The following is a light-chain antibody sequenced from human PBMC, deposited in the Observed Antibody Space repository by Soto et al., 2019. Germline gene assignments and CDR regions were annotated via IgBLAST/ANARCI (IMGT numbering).Light chain of an antibody. V-gene: IGKV3-11*01. CDR3: QQRDNWT. J-gene: IGKJ1*01. CDR1: QSVGSF. CDR2: DAS. Sequence: EIVLTQSPATLSLSPGERATLSCRASQSVGSFLAWYQQKPGQAPRLLIYDASNRATGVPARFSGSGSGTDFTLTIISLEAEDFAVYYCQQRDNWTFGQGTKVDIK.